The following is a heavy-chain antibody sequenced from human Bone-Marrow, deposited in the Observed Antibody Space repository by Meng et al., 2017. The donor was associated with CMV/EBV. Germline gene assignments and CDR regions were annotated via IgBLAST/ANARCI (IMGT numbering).Heavy chain of an antibody. V-gene: IGHV4-38-2*02. Sequence: SETLSLTCTVSGYSISSGYYWGWIRQPPGKGLEWIGSIYHSGSTYYNPSLKSRVTISVDTSKNQFSLKLSSVTAADTAVYYCARVILPGVFDYWGQGTLVTVSS. CDR2: IYHSGST. D-gene: IGHD7-27*01. CDR3: ARVILPGVFDY. CDR1: GYSISSGYY. J-gene: IGHJ4*02.